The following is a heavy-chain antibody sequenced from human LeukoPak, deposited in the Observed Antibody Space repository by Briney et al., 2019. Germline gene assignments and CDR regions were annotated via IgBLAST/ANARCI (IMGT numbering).Heavy chain of an antibody. Sequence: ASVTVSCKASGYTFNVYYIHWVRQAPGQGLEWMGWINPNSGGTNFAQKFQGRVTLTRDTSISTVYMELSRVTSDDTAVYYCARDQGGGATDFDYWGQGTLVTVSS. V-gene: IGHV1-2*02. CDR1: GYTFNVYY. CDR2: INPNSGGT. J-gene: IGHJ4*02. D-gene: IGHD1-26*01. CDR3: ARDQGGGATDFDY.